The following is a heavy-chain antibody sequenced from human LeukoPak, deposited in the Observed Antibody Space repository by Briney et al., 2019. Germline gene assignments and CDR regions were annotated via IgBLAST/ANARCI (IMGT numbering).Heavy chain of an antibody. CDR2: IYYSGST. J-gene: IGHJ4*02. V-gene: IGHV4-59*08. Sequence: SETLSLTCTVSGGSTSSYYWSWIRQPPGKGLEWIGYIYYSGSTNYNPSLKSRVTISVDTSKNQFSLKLSSVTAADTAVYYCARLTSYGFGVDYWGQGTLVTVSS. D-gene: IGHD5-18*01. CDR3: ARLTSYGFGVDY. CDR1: GGSTSSYY.